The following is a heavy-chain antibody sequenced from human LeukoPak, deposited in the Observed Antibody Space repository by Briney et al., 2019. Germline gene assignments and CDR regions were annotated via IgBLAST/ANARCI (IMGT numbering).Heavy chain of an antibody. CDR1: GFTFSSYE. Sequence: PGGSLRLSCAASGFTFSSYEMNWVRQAPGKGLEWVSYISSSGSTIYYADSVKGRFTISRDNAKNSLHLQMNSLRAEDTAVYYCARGWVPAAMGYWGQGTLVTVSS. CDR3: ARGWVPAAMGY. D-gene: IGHD2-2*01. J-gene: IGHJ4*02. CDR2: ISSSGSTI. V-gene: IGHV3-48*03.